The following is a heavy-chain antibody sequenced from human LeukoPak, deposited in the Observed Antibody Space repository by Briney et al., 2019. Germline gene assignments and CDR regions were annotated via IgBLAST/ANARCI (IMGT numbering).Heavy chain of an antibody. V-gene: IGHV3-23*01. J-gene: IGHJ6*02. CDR2: ISGSGGST. Sequence: GGSLRLSCAASGFTFSSYAMSWVRQAPGKGLEWVSAISGSGGSTYYADSVKGRFTISRGNSKNTLYLQMNSLRAEDTAVYYCAKGERAYYYYGMDVWGQGTTVTVS. CDR3: AKGERAYYYYGMDV. D-gene: IGHD1-26*01. CDR1: GFTFSSYA.